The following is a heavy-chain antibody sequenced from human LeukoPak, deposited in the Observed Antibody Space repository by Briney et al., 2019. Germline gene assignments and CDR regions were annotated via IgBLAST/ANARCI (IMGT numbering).Heavy chain of an antibody. Sequence: SETLSLTCTVSSGSISSSSYYWGWIRQPPGKGLEWIGSIYYSGSTYYNPSLKSRVTISVDTSKNQFSLKLSSVTAADTAVYYCARRYSSSWYGFDYWGQGTLVTVSS. V-gene: IGHV4-39*01. J-gene: IGHJ4*02. CDR1: SGSISSSSYY. CDR3: ARRYSSSWYGFDY. CDR2: IYYSGST. D-gene: IGHD6-13*01.